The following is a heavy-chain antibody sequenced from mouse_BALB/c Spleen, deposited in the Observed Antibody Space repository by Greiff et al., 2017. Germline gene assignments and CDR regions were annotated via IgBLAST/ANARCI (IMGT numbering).Heavy chain of an antibody. CDR2: ILPGSGST. J-gene: IGHJ2*01. Sequence: QVHVKQSGAELMKPGASVKISCKATGYTFSSYWIEWVKQRPGHGLEWIGEILPGSGSTNYNEKFKGKATFTADTSSNTAYMQLSSLTSEDSAVYYCARGDYGYLFDYWGQGTTLTVSS. D-gene: IGHD2-2*01. CDR3: ARGDYGYLFDY. V-gene: IGHV1-9*01. CDR1: GYTFSSYW.